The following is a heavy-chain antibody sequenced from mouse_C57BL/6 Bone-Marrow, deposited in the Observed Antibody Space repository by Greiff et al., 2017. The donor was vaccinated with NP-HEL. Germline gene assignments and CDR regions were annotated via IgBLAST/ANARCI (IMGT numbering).Heavy chain of an antibody. V-gene: IGHV1-19*01. CDR2: INPYNGGT. Sequence: EVQLQQSGPVLVKPGASVKMSCKASGYTFTDYYMNWVKQSHGKSLEWIGVINPYNGGTSYNQKFKGKATLTVDKSSSTAYMELNSLTSEDSAVYYCARGAFITTVVGTYYYAMDYWGQGTSVTVSS. CDR1: GYTFTDYY. D-gene: IGHD1-1*01. CDR3: ARGAFITTVVGTYYYAMDY. J-gene: IGHJ4*01.